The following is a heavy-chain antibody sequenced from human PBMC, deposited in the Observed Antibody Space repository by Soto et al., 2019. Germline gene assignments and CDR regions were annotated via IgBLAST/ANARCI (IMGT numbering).Heavy chain of an antibody. CDR3: ARGGSGSYYDY. J-gene: IGHJ4*02. V-gene: IGHV3-23*01. D-gene: IGHD1-26*01. CDR1: GFTFSSYA. CDR2: ISGSGGST. Sequence: EVQLLESGGGLVQPGGSLRLSCAASGFTFSSYAMRWVRQAPVKGLEWVSAISGSGGSTYYADSVKGRFTISSDNAKNTLYLQMNSLIADDTAVYYCARGGSGSYYDYWGQGTLVTVSS.